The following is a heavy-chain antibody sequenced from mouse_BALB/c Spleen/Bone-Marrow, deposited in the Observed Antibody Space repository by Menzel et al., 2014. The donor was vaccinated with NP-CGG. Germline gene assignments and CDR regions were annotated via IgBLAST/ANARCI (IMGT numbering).Heavy chain of an antibody. Sequence: VQLKESGGGLVQPGGSLKLSRAASGFDFSRYWMSWVRQAPGKGPEWIGEINPDSNTINYTPSLKDKFIISRDNAKNTLYLQMSKVRSEDTALYYCARLGYYGSFAYWGQGTLVTVSA. J-gene: IGHJ3*01. V-gene: IGHV4-1*02. CDR3: ARLGYYGSFAY. CDR1: GFDFSRYW. CDR2: INPDSNTI. D-gene: IGHD1-2*01.